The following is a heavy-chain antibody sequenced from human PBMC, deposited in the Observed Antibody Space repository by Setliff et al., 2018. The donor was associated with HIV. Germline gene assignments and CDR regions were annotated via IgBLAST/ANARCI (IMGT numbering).Heavy chain of an antibody. CDR3: ARGSRGYSYAYYYYYMDV. CDR1: GGSISSYY. D-gene: IGHD5-18*01. CDR2: IYTSGST. V-gene: IGHV4-59*01. J-gene: IGHJ6*03. Sequence: SETLSLTCTVSGGSISSYYWSWIRQPPGKGLEWIGYIYTSGSTNYNPSLKSRVTISVDTSKNQFSLKLSSVTAADTAVYYCARGSRGYSYAYYYYYMDVWGKGTTVTVSS.